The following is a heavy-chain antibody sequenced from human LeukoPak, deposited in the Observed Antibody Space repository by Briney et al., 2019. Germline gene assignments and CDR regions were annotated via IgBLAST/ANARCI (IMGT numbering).Heavy chain of an antibody. Sequence: ASVKVSCKASGYTFTGYYMHRVRQAPGQGLEWMGRINPNSGGTNYAQKFQGRVTMTRDTSITTAYMELSRLRSDDTAVFYCARDLGSGSYPQYYFDSWGQGTLVTVSS. CDR3: ARDLGSGSYPQYYFDS. J-gene: IGHJ4*02. D-gene: IGHD3-10*01. V-gene: IGHV1-2*06. CDR1: GYTFTGYY. CDR2: INPNSGGT.